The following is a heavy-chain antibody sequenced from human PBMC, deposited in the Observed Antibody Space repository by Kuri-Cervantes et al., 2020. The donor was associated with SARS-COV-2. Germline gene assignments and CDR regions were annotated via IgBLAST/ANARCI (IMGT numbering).Heavy chain of an antibody. J-gene: IGHJ4*02. D-gene: IGHD3-22*01. CDR1: GGSISSSSYY. CDR2: IYYSGST. Sequence: SETLSLTFTVSGGSISSSSYYWGWIRQPPGKGLEWIGSIYYSGSTYYNPSLKSRVTISVDTSKNQSSLKLSSVTAADTAVYYCAREGAYYYDSSGYFDYWGQGALVTVSS. V-gene: IGHV4-39*02. CDR3: AREGAYYYDSSGYFDY.